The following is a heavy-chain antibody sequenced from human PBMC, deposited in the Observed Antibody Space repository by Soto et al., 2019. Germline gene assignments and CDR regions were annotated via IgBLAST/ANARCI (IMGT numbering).Heavy chain of an antibody. Sequence: GGSLRLSCAASGFTFDSYAMTWVRQAPGKGLEWVSTISGSGVNTYYADSVKGRFTVSRDNPKTTVYLQMNSLRAEDTAVYYCAKDLNGYSGSYSFPFLDSWGQGALVTVSS. V-gene: IGHV3-23*01. D-gene: IGHD1-26*01. J-gene: IGHJ4*02. CDR2: ISGSGVNT. CDR1: GFTFDSYA. CDR3: AKDLNGYSGSYSFPFLDS.